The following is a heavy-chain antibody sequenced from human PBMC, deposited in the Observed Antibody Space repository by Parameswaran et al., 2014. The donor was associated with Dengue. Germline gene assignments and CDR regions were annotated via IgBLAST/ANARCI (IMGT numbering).Heavy chain of an antibody. V-gene: IGHV1-46*03. CDR2: INPSGGST. D-gene: IGHD6-19*01. Sequence: WVRQAPGQGLEWMGIINPSGGSTSYAQKFQGRVTMTRDTSTSTVYMELSSLRSEDTAVYYCAREVAVAGTEPLRAFDIWGQGTMVTVSS. CDR3: AREVAVAGTEPLRAFDI. J-gene: IGHJ3*02.